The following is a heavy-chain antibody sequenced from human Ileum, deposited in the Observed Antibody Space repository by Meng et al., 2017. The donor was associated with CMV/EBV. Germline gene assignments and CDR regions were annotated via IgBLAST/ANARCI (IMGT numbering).Heavy chain of an antibody. V-gene: IGHV4-38-2*02. CDR3: AKLGFCSSISCYVVDY. CDR1: GSSITSGYY. Sequence: GSLRLSCTVSGSSITSGYYWAWIRQPPGKGLEWIGNIYHSGSTFYNPSLKSRVSISVDTSKNQFSLRLRPVTAADTAVYYCAKLGFCSSISCYVVDYWGQGTLVTVSS. CDR2: IYHSGST. J-gene: IGHJ4*02. D-gene: IGHD2-2*01.